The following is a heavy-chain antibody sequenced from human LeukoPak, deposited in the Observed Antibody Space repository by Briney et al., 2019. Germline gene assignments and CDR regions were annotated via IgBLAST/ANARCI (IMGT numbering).Heavy chain of an antibody. CDR1: GFTFSSYG. CDR3: ARDKVGYGSFYYYYYYMDV. Sequence: GGSLRLSCAASGFTFSSYGMIWVRQAPGKGLEWVSGIDSDFSTYYADSVRGRFIVSRDNSKNTLYLQMNSLRAEDTAVYYCARDKVGYGSFYYYYYYMDVWGKGTTVTISS. J-gene: IGHJ6*03. CDR2: IDSDFST. D-gene: IGHD3-10*01. V-gene: IGHV3-23*01.